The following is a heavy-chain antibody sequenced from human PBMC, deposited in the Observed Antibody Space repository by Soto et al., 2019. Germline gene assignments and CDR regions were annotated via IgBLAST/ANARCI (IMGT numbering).Heavy chain of an antibody. CDR1: GFIFNIYG. V-gene: IGHV3-30*18. Sequence: PGGALRLSCAASGFIFNIYGMHWVRQAPDKGLEWVALISYDGSNQYYADSVKGRFTISRDNSKNTLFLQMNSLRADDTAVYYCAKDQASGQGSFDSWGQGTLVTVSS. CDR3: AKDQASGQGSFDS. J-gene: IGHJ4*02. CDR2: ISYDGSNQ.